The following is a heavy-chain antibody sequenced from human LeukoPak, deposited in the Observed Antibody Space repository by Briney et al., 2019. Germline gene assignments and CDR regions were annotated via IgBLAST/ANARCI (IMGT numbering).Heavy chain of an antibody. D-gene: IGHD5-24*01. J-gene: IGHJ4*02. Sequence: GGSLRLSCAASGFSFSTYSMNWVRQAPGKGLDWVSYISSLGSTMYYADSVKGRFTISRDNAKNSLYLQMDGLRAEDMAVYYCARGEQEMATMSIDYWGQGTLVTVSS. CDR1: GFSFSTYS. CDR3: ARGEQEMATMSIDY. V-gene: IGHV3-48*01. CDR2: ISSLGSTM.